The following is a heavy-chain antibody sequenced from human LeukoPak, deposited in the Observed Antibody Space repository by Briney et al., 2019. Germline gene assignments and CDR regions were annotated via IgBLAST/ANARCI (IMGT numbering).Heavy chain of an antibody. D-gene: IGHD3-3*01. CDR3: ARVLFWSGSIQVYYFDY. V-gene: IGHV3-7*01. CDR2: IKQDGSEK. Sequence: GGSLRLSCAASGFTFSSYWMSWVRQAPGKGLEWVANIKQDGSEKYYVDSVKGRFTISRDNAKNSLYLQMNSLRAEDTAVYYCARVLFWSGSIQVYYFDYWGQGTLVTASS. CDR1: GFTFSSYW. J-gene: IGHJ4*02.